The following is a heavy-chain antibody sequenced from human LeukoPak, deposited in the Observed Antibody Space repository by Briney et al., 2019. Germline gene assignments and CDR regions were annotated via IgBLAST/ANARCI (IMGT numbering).Heavy chain of an antibody. CDR3: AKLKTWGSGSDY. D-gene: IGHD6-19*01. CDR2: ISGGGGST. CDR1: GFTFSSFA. J-gene: IGHJ4*02. Sequence: GGSLRLSCAASGFTFSSFAMSWVRQAPGKGLEWVSAISGGGGSTYYADSVKDRFTISRDNSKNTLYLQMNSLRDEDTAVYYFAKLKTWGSGSDYWGQGTLVTVSS. V-gene: IGHV3-23*01.